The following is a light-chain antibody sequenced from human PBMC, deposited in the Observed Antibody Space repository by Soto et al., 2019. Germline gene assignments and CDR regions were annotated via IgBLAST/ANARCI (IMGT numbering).Light chain of an antibody. V-gene: IGKV1-8*01. Sequence: AIRMTQSPSSFSASTGDRVTITCRASQGISSYFAWYQQKPGKAPKLLIYAASSWQSGVPSRFSGSGSGTDFTLPISCMQSEDFATYYCQQYYSYPLTFGGGTKVEIK. CDR2: AAS. J-gene: IGKJ4*01. CDR1: QGISSY. CDR3: QQYYSYPLT.